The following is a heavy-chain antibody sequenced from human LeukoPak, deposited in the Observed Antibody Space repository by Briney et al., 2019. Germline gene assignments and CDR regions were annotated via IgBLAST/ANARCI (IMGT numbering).Heavy chain of an antibody. CDR3: AREGISSDDFDI. CDR1: GFTFSSYA. CDR2: ISYDGSNK. Sequence: GGSLRLSCAASGFTFSSYAMHWVRQAPGKGLEWVAVISYDGSNKYYADSVKGRFTISRDNSKNTLYLQMNSLRAEDTAVYYCAREGISSDDFDIWGQGTMVTVSS. D-gene: IGHD6-6*01. J-gene: IGHJ3*02. V-gene: IGHV3-30-3*01.